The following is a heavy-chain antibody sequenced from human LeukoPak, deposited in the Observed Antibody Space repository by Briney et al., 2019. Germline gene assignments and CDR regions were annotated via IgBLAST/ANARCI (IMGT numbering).Heavy chain of an antibody. D-gene: IGHD3-10*01. Sequence: PGRSLRLPCAASGFTFSSYAMHWVRQAPGKGLEWVAVISYDGSNKYYADSVKGRFTISRDNSKNTLYLQMNSLRAEDTAVYYCAGSRFGGVDYWGQGTLVTVSS. CDR3: AGSRFGGVDY. V-gene: IGHV3-30-3*01. CDR1: GFTFSSYA. CDR2: ISYDGSNK. J-gene: IGHJ4*02.